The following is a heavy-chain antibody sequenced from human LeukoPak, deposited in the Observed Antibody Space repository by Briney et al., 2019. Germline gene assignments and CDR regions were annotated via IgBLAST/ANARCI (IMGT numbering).Heavy chain of an antibody. CDR3: ARGDLIPDRPLLWFGESRDY. CDR1: GYTFTSYG. V-gene: IGHV1-18*01. Sequence: GASVKVSCKASGYTFTSYGISWVRQAPGQGLEWMGWISAYNGNTNYAQKLQGRVTMTTDTSTSTAYMELRSLRSDDTAVYYCARGDLIPDRPLLWFGESRDYWGQGTLVTVSS. D-gene: IGHD3-10*01. CDR2: ISAYNGNT. J-gene: IGHJ4*02.